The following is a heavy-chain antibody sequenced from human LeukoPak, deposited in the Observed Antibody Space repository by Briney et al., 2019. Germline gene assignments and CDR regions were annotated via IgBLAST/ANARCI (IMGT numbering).Heavy chain of an antibody. CDR3: ARLGQPNAFDI. J-gene: IGHJ3*02. Sequence: PSETLSLTCTVSGASIKNYYWSWIRQPPGEGLECIGYFHYSGSTNYNPSLKSRVTISVDTSKNQFSLKPSSVTAADTAVYYCARLGQPNAFDIWGQGTMVTVSS. CDR2: FHYSGST. CDR1: GASIKNYY. V-gene: IGHV4-59*08. D-gene: IGHD3-16*01.